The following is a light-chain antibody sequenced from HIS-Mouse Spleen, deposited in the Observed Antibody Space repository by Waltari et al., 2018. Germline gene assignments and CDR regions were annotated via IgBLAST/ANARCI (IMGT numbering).Light chain of an antibody. CDR2: KDS. CDR1: SLRSYY. CDR3: QSADSSGTYPV. J-gene: IGLJ3*02. V-gene: IGLV3-25*03. Sequence: SSELTQDPAVSVALGQTVRITCQGDSLRSYYASWYQQKPGQAPVLVIYKDSERPSGIPERFSGSSSGTTVTLTISGVQAEDEADYYCQSADSSGTYPVFGGGTKLTVL.